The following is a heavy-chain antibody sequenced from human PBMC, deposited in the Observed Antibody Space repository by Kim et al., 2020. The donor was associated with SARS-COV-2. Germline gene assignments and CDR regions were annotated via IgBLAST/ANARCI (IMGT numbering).Heavy chain of an antibody. D-gene: IGHD3-10*01. CDR2: IIPIFGTA. V-gene: IGHV1-69*13. J-gene: IGHJ4*02. Sequence: SVKVSCKASGGTFSSYAISWVRQAPGQGLEWMGGIIPIFGTANYAQKFQGRVTITADESTSTAYMELSSLRSEDTAVYYCARGAYYYGSGSSPFDYWGQGTLVTVSS. CDR1: GGTFSSYA. CDR3: ARGAYYYGSGSSPFDY.